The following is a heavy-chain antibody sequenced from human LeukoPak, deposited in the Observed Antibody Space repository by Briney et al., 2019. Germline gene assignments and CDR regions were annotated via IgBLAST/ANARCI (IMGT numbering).Heavy chain of an antibody. Sequence: GASVKVSCKASGGTFSSYAISWVRQAPGQGLEWMGGIIPIFGTANYAQKFRGRVTITADESTSTAYMELSSLRSEDTAVYYCARQILWFGEVYGMDVWGQGTTVTVSS. J-gene: IGHJ6*02. CDR1: GGTFSSYA. CDR2: IIPIFGTA. CDR3: ARQILWFGEVYGMDV. V-gene: IGHV1-69*13. D-gene: IGHD3-10*01.